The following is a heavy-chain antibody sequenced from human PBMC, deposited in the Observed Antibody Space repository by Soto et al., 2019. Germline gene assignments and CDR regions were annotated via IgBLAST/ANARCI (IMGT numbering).Heavy chain of an antibody. V-gene: IGHV3-23*04. CDR2: IDSGGGFT. J-gene: IGHJ4*01. D-gene: IGHD6-13*01. CDR3: ATATDRHGGYHYDH. CDR1: GFTFSSYA. Sequence: EVHVVESWGDLVQPGESLRLSCAASGFTFSSYAMNWVRQAPGKGLEWVASIDSGGGFTPYTDSVNGRFSISRDNSRNTLDWHMDTLRPEYPAIYSCATATDRHGGYHYDHWVQCTLVTVSS.